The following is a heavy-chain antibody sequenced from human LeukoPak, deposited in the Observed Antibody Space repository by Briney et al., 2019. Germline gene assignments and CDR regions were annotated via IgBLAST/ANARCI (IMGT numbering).Heavy chain of an antibody. J-gene: IGHJ4*02. Sequence: SVKVSCKASGGTFSSYAISWVRQTPGQGLEWMGRIIPILGIANYAQKFQGRVTITADKSTSTAYMELSSLRSEDTAVYYCATESPGDYWGQGTLVTVSS. CDR1: GGTFSSYA. CDR2: IIPILGIA. CDR3: ATESPGDY. V-gene: IGHV1-69*04.